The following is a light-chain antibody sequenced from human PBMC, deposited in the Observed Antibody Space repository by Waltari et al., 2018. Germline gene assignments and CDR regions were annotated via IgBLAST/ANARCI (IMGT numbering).Light chain of an antibody. CDR3: QSSDVNVMGWV. V-gene: IGLV1-40*01. J-gene: IGLJ3*02. Sequence: YRHMPGEAPKLRIWGDNNRPSGVPDRFSVSKSGTSATLAVTGLQAEDEADYYCQSSDVNVMGWVFGGGTKLTVL. CDR2: GDN.